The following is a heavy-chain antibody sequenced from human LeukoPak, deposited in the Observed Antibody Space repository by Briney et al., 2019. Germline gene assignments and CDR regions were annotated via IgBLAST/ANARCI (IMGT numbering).Heavy chain of an antibody. Sequence: SETLSLTCTVSGYSISSGYYWGWIRQPPGKGLEWIGSIYHSGSTYYNPSLKSRVTISVDTSKNQFSLKLSSVTAADTAVYYCARDQITMIVESNPGYFDYWGQGTLVTVSS. D-gene: IGHD3-22*01. V-gene: IGHV4-38-2*02. CDR2: IYHSGST. J-gene: IGHJ4*02. CDR1: GYSISSGYY. CDR3: ARDQITMIVESNPGYFDY.